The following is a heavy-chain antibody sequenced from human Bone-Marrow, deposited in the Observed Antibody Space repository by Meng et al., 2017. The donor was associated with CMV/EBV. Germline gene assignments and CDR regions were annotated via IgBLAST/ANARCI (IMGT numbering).Heavy chain of an antibody. CDR2: IVVGSGNT. J-gene: IGHJ4*02. CDR3: ARDRNRDGYNSPLNY. Sequence: SVKVSCKASGFTFTSSAVQWVRQARGQRLEWIGWIVVGSGNTNYAQKFQERVTITRDMSISTAYMELSRLRSDDTAVYYCARDRNRDGYNSPLNYWGQGTLVTVSS. V-gene: IGHV1-58*01. CDR1: GFTFTSSA. D-gene: IGHD5-24*01.